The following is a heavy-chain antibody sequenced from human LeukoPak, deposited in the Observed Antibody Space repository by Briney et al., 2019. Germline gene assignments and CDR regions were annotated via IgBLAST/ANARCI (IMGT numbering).Heavy chain of an antibody. V-gene: IGHV3-7*01. D-gene: IGHD5-24*01. J-gene: IGHJ4*02. CDR3: ARVLATIASFFDY. CDR2: IKKDGSEK. Sequence: GGSLRLSCAAAGFTLSNYWMSWVRQAPGKGLEWVANIKKDGSEKYYVDSVKGRFTISRDNAKNSLYLQMNSLRAEDTAVYYCARVLATIASFFDYWGQGTLVTVSS. CDR1: GFTLSNYW.